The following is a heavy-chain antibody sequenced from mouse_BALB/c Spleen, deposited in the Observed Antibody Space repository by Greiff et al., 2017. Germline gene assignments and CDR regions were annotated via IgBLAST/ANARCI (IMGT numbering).Heavy chain of an antibody. D-gene: IGHD1-1*01. J-gene: IGHJ3*01. CDR3: ARGGYYDSSCAWFAY. CDR2: ISYSGST. Sequence: EVQLQESGPGLVKPSQSLSLTCTVTGYSIPSDYAWNWIRQFPGNKLEWMGYISYSGSTSYNPSLKSRISITRDTSKNQFFLQLNSVTTEDTATYSCARGGYYDSSCAWFAYWGQGTLVTVSA. V-gene: IGHV3-2*02. CDR1: GYSIPSDYA.